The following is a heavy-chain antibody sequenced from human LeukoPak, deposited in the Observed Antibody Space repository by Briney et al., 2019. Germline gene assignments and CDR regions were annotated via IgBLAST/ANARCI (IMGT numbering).Heavy chain of an antibody. Sequence: GGSLRLSCAGSGFAFSRYGMTWVRQAPGKGLEWVSYISGSSGTINYADSVKGRFTISRDNSKNTLYLQMNSLRAEDTAVYYCAKSERVVPAAVTDYWGQGTLVTVSS. V-gene: IGHV3-23*01. CDR1: GFAFSRYG. CDR3: AKSERVVPAAVTDY. CDR2: ISGSSGTI. J-gene: IGHJ4*02. D-gene: IGHD2-2*01.